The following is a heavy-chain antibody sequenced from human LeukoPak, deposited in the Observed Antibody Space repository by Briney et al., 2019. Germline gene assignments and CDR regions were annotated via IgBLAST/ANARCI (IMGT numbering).Heavy chain of an antibody. CDR1: GYTFINYD. D-gene: IGHD1-26*01. CDR3: AREERWELPGAENAFDI. Sequence: ASVKVSCKASGYTFINYDINWVRQATGQGLEWMGWMNPNSGNTGYAQKFQGRVTITRNTSISTAYMELSSLRSEDTAVYYCAREERWELPGAENAFDIWGQGTMVTVSS. CDR2: MNPNSGNT. V-gene: IGHV1-8*03. J-gene: IGHJ3*02.